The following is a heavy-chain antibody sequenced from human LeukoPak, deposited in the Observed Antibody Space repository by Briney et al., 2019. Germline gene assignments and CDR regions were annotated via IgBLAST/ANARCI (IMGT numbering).Heavy chain of an antibody. J-gene: IGHJ4*02. V-gene: IGHV4-4*07. D-gene: IGHD6-19*01. CDR1: GGSISSFY. CDR2: IYSSGST. Sequence: SETLSLTCTVSGGSISSFYWSWFRQPPGKGLEWIGRIYSSGSTNYNPSLKSRLTMSVDTSKNQFSLRLSSVTAADTAVYYCARVLGWAGFDYWGQGTLVTVSS. CDR3: ARVLGWAGFDY.